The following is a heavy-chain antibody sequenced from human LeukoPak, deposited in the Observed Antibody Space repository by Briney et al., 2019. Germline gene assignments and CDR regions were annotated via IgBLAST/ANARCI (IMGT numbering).Heavy chain of an antibody. Sequence: ASVKVSCKASGYIFTNHYMHWVRQAPGQGLEWMGLINPSGSSTLYAEKFRGRIIMTRDMSTATDYMELSSLRSEDTAVYYCAKDQYGGDYPGLGVDPWGQGTLVTVSS. J-gene: IGHJ5*02. D-gene: IGHD4-17*01. CDR1: GYIFTNHY. CDR3: AKDQYGGDYPGLGVDP. CDR2: INPSGSST. V-gene: IGHV1-46*01.